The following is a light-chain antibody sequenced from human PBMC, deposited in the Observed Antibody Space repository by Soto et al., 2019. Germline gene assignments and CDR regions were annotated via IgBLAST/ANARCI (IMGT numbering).Light chain of an antibody. CDR3: SSYAGSNTPYV. CDR1: SSDVGDYDY. V-gene: IGLV2-8*01. J-gene: IGLJ1*01. Sequence: QSVLTQPPSASGSPGQSVTISCTGTSSDVGDYDYVSWYQQHPGKAPKVMIYEVSKRPSGVPDRFSGSKSGNTASLTVSGLQAEDEADYYCSSYAGSNTPYVFGTGTKLTVL. CDR2: EVS.